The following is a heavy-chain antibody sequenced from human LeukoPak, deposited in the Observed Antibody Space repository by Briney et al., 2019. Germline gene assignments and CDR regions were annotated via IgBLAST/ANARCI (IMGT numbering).Heavy chain of an antibody. CDR3: ARSDGYGLVGI. CDR1: GGSFRGYY. CDR2: IYSSGST. J-gene: IGHJ3*02. D-gene: IGHD3-10*01. Sequence: PSETLSLTCGVYGGSFRGYYWSWIRQPPGKTLEWIGSIYSSGSTYYNPSLKSRVIIIIDTPKNHFSLTLSSVTAADTAVYYCARSDGYGLVGIWGQGTMVTVSS. V-gene: IGHV4-34*01.